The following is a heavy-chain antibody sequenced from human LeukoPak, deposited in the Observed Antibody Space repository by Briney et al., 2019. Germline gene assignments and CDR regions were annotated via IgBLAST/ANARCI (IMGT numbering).Heavy chain of an antibody. J-gene: IGHJ4*02. Sequence: ASVKVSCKASGGTFSSYAISWVRQAPGQGLEWMGGIIPIFGTANYAQKFQGRVTITADKSTSTAYMELSSLRSEDTAVYYCARDLGTVAVAAHYFDHWGQGTLVTVSS. V-gene: IGHV1-69*06. CDR3: ARDLGTVAVAAHYFDH. CDR2: IIPIFGTA. D-gene: IGHD6-19*01. CDR1: GGTFSSYA.